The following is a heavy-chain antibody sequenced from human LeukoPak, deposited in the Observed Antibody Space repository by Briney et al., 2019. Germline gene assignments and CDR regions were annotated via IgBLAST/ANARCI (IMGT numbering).Heavy chain of an antibody. V-gene: IGHV3-7*01. CDR1: GFTFNTFW. CDR3: TRAITIGGITIPFDL. Sequence: PGGSLRLSCAASGFTFNTFWMTWLRQAPGEGPEWVANIKQDGSEKKYVDSLKGRFTISRDNAKNSLFLQVNSLRVEDTAVYYCTRAITIGGITIPFDLWGRGTLVTVSS. CDR2: IKQDGSEK. D-gene: IGHD3-3*01. J-gene: IGHJ2*01.